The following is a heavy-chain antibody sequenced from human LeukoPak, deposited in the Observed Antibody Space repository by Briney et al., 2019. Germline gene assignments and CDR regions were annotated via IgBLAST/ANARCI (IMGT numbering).Heavy chain of an antibody. D-gene: IGHD6-13*01. J-gene: IGHJ3*02. CDR3: ARSSSSSWFYAFDI. V-gene: IGHV3-7*01. CDR2: IKQDGSER. Sequence: GGSLRLSCAASGFNFNNYWMAWARQTPGKGLEWLASIKQDGSERYYVDSVKGRFTVSRDNADNLLYLQMNRLRAEDTAVFYCARSSSSSWFYAFDIWGQGTLVSVSA. CDR1: GFNFNNYW.